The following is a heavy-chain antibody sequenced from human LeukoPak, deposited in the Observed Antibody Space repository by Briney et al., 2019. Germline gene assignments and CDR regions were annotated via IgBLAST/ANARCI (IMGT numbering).Heavy chain of an antibody. CDR2: IKQNGSEK. CDR1: GFTFSSYW. Sequence: PGGSLRLSCAASGFTFSSYWMSWVRQAPGKGLEWEANIKQNGSEKYYVDSVKGRFTISRDNAKNSLCLQMNSLRAEDTAVYYCARALWLFHYWGQGTLVTVSS. CDR3: ARALWLFHY. D-gene: IGHD2-21*01. J-gene: IGHJ4*02. V-gene: IGHV3-7*03.